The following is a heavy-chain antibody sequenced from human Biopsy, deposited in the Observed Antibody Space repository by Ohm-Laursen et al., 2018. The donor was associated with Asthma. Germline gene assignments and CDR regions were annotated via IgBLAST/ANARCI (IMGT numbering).Heavy chain of an antibody. J-gene: IGHJ4*02. CDR3: ARARETTNYGDSDFDI. V-gene: IGHV1-46*02. CDR2: INLGVAGT. D-gene: IGHD2-8*01. Sequence: ASVKVSCKASGFTFDNYFIPWVRQPPGQGLEWMGIINLGVAGTRNAEKFRGRLIVTRDASTRTAFMDLRSLRSDDTAIYFCARARETTNYGDSDFDIWGQGTLITVSS. CDR1: GFTFDNYF.